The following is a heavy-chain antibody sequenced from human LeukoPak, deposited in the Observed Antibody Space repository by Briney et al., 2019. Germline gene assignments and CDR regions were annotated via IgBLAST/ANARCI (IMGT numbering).Heavy chain of an antibody. CDR1: GFTFDTYG. D-gene: IGHD3-22*01. J-gene: IGHJ4*02. Sequence: PGGSLRLSCAVSGFTFDTYGMHWVSQAPGRGLEWVAFISYVGSDRYYTDSVKGRFTISRDNSKNTLYLQVNSLRAEDTAVYYCATGYYVTSGHDYWGQGTLVSVSA. CDR3: ATGYYVTSGHDY. V-gene: IGHV3-30*03. CDR2: ISYVGSDR.